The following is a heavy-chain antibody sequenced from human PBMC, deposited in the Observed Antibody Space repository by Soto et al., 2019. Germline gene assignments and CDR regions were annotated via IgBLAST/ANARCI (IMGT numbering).Heavy chain of an antibody. CDR3: ARGEYGSGRIDP. V-gene: IGHV4-31*03. CDR2: IYYSGST. CDR1: GGSISSGGYY. J-gene: IGHJ5*02. D-gene: IGHD3-10*01. Sequence: QVQLQESGPGLVKPSQTLSLTCTVSGGSISSGGYYWSWIRQHPGKGLEWIGYIYYSGSTYYNPSLKSRVTISVDTSKNQFSLKLSSVTDADTAVYYCARGEYGSGRIDPWGQGTLVTVSS.